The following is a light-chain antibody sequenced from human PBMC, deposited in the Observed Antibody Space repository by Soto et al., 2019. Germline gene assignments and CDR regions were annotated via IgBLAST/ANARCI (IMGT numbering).Light chain of an antibody. Sequence: DIRMTQSPSSQSASVGDRVTITCRASQSISTYLNWYQQKPGKAPKLLIYGASSLQSRVPSMFSGSESGTDFTLTINSLQPEDLATYYCQQSFRTPYTFSHGTKLEIK. J-gene: IGKJ2*01. CDR2: GAS. V-gene: IGKV1-39*01. CDR3: QQSFRTPYT. CDR1: QSISTY.